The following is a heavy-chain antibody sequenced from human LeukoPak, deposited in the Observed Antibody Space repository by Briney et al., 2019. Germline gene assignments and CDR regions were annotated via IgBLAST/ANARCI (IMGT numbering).Heavy chain of an antibody. V-gene: IGHV1-69*06. J-gene: IGHJ4*02. CDR1: GGTFSSYA. CDR2: IIPIFGTA. CDR3: ARGETREVPKQQLVHLRDY. D-gene: IGHD6-13*01. Sequence: GASVKVSCKASGGTFSSYAISWVRQAPGQGLEWMGGIIPIFGTANYAQKFRGRVTITADKSTRTAYMELSSLRSDDTAVYYCARGETREVPKQQLVHLRDYWGQGTLVTVSS.